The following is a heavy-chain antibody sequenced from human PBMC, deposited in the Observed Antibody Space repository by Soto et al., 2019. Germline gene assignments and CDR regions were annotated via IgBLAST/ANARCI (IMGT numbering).Heavy chain of an antibody. CDR1: VDSVSSDSVT. CDR2: TYYRSKWYS. V-gene: IGHV6-1*01. D-gene: IGHD2-8*01. J-gene: IGHJ5*01. Sequence: PSQTLSLPCAISVDSVSSDSVTWNWIRPSPSRGLEWLGRTYYRSKWYSDYAPSVKSRVTINADMSKNQVSLQLNSVTPEDSAVYYCVRLIGNSWLDYWGQGTLVTVSS. CDR3: VRLIGNSWLDY.